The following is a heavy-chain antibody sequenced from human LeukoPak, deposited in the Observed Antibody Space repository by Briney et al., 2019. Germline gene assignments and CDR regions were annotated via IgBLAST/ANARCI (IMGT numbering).Heavy chain of an antibody. Sequence: ASVKVSCKASGYTFTSYYMHWVRQAPGQGLEWMAWSNAGNTNTKYSQEFQGRVTITRDTSASTAYMELSSLRSEDMAVYYCARGSNYAFDIWGQGTMVTVAS. J-gene: IGHJ3*02. D-gene: IGHD1-26*01. CDR3: ARGSNYAFDI. CDR1: GYTFTSYY. CDR2: SNAGNTNT. V-gene: IGHV1-3*02.